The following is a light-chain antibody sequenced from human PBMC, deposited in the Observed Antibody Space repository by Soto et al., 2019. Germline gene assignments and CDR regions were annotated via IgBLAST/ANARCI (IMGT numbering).Light chain of an antibody. V-gene: IGKV1-5*01. CDR1: QTIGSW. Sequence: DIQMTQSPSTLPASVGDRVTVTCRASQTIGSWLAWYQQKPGRVPKLLIFDASSLESGVPSRFSGNGSGTEFTLTISGLQPDDFASYYCQQYNSYSGMFGQGTKVDIK. J-gene: IGKJ1*01. CDR2: DAS. CDR3: QQYNSYSGM.